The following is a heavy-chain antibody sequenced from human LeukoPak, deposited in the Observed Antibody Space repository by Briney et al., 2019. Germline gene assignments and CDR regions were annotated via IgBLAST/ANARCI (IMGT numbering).Heavy chain of an antibody. CDR1: GGSISSGGYS. CDR3: ARATAANLRYYYYGMGV. CDR2: IYHSGST. D-gene: IGHD2-15*01. J-gene: IGHJ6*04. Sequence: SETLSLTCAVSGGSISSGGYSWSWLRQPPGKGLEWIGYIYHSGSTYYNPSLKSRVTISVDRSKNQFSLKLSSVTAADTAVYYCARATAANLRYYYYGMGVWGEGTTVTVSS. V-gene: IGHV4-30-2*01.